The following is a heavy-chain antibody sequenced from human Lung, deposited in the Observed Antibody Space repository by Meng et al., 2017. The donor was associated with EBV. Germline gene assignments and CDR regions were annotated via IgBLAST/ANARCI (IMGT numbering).Heavy chain of an antibody. CDR1: GCSLGSRNW. CDR3: ARDEGGNSERGFQH. J-gene: IGHJ1*01. V-gene: IGHV4-4*02. CDR2: IYHSGST. D-gene: IGHD4-23*01. Sequence: VLLRGPDPGRVGPSGTRSLTCPVSGCSLGSRNWWSWVRQPPGKGLEWIGEIYHSGSTNYNPSLKSRVTISVDKSKNQFSLKLSSVTAADTAVYYCARDEGGNSERGFQHWGQGTLVTVSS.